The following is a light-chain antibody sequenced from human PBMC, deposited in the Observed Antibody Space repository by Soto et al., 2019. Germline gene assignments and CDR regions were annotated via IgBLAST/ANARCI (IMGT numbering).Light chain of an antibody. V-gene: IGKV3-20*01. CDR1: QSVSSSY. Sequence: EIVLTQSPGTLSLSPGERATLSCRASQSVSSSYLAWYQQKPGQAPRLLIYGASSRATGIPDRFSGSGSGTDFTLTISRLEPEDFAVYYCRQYGSSPATFGQGTKVDIK. CDR3: RQYGSSPAT. J-gene: IGKJ1*01. CDR2: GAS.